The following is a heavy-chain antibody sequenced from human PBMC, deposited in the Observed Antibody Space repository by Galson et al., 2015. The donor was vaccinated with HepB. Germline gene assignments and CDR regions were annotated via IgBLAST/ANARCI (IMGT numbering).Heavy chain of an antibody. CDR3: AKGGGSPYGDYGSVWGSYRSYYYMDV. CDR1: GFTFSSFA. J-gene: IGHJ6*03. CDR2: TSDSGGST. V-gene: IGHV3-23*01. D-gene: IGHD3-16*02. Sequence: SLRLSCAASGFTFSSFAMNWVRRAPGKGLEWVSSTSDSGGSTFYADSVKGRFTISRDNSKKMAHLQMNSLRAEDTAVYYCAKGGGSPYGDYGSVWGSYRSYYYMDVWGKGTTVTVSS.